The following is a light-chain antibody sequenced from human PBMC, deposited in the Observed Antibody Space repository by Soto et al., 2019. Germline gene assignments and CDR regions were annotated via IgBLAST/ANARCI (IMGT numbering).Light chain of an antibody. CDR1: NSNIGSSH. CDR3: AARDDSLTGHVV. Sequence: QSVLTQPPSASGTPGQRVTISCSGINSNIGSSHVYWYQQVPGTAPKLLISGNNQRPSGVPDRFSGSKSDTSASLVISGLRSEDEAAYYCAARDDSLTGHVVFGGGTKLTVL. J-gene: IGLJ2*01. CDR2: GNN. V-gene: IGLV1-47*01.